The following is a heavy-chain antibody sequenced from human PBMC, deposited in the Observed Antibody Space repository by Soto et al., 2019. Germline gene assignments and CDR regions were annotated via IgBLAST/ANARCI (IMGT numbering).Heavy chain of an antibody. Sequence: PRTPSCAAARFTFSDYVMNWVRQAPCKWIKWVATRSHQGIRTHYADSVMFRFTISRDNLKKMVYRQLRGLRVDDTAICYCAKDWVGGSNNSPLDYWGQGTAVTVSS. CDR3: AKDWVGGSNNSPLDY. CDR2: RSHQGIRT. V-gene: IGHV3-30*18. J-gene: IGHJ4*02. CDR1: RFTFSDYV. D-gene: IGHD1-26*01.